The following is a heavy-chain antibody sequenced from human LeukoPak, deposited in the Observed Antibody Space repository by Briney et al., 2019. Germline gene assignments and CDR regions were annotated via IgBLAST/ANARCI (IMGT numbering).Heavy chain of an antibody. Sequence: GGSLRLSCAASGFTFSSYAMHWVRQAPGKGLEWVAVISYDGSNKYYADSVKGRFTISRDNSKNTLYLQMNSLRAEDTAVYYCARVGGTAMGSTYFDYWGQGTLVTVSS. J-gene: IGHJ4*02. CDR1: GFTFSSYA. V-gene: IGHV3-30-3*01. CDR2: ISYDGSNK. CDR3: ARVGGTAMGSTYFDY. D-gene: IGHD5-18*01.